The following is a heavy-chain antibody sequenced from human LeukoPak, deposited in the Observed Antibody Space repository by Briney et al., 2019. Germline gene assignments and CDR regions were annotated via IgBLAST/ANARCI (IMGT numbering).Heavy chain of an antibody. CDR1: GLTFNTYA. J-gene: IGHJ5*02. V-gene: IGHV3-23*01. Sequence: GGSPRPSPALSGLTFNTYAMSWVGQSPGQRLECVSGISGRGASKYYADSVKARFTTPRENAKNSLYLQMNNLIAEDTAVYSCARETWWAVAAPLGQGTLVTVSS. CDR3: ARETWWAVAAP. CDR2: ISGRGASK. D-gene: IGHD2-15*01.